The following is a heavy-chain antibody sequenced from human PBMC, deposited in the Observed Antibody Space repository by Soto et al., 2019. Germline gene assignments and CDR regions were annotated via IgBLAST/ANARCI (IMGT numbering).Heavy chain of an antibody. D-gene: IGHD3-22*01. CDR2: IYSGGST. CDR1: GFTVSSNY. J-gene: IGHJ6*02. CDR3: ARDAIENYYYYYGMDV. Sequence: EVQLVESGGGLVQPGGSLRLSCAASGFTVSSNYMSWVRRAPGKGLEWVSVIYSGGSTYYADSVKGRFTISRDNSKNTLYLQMNSLRAEDTAVYYCARDAIENYYYYYGMDVWGQGTTVTVSS. V-gene: IGHV3-66*01.